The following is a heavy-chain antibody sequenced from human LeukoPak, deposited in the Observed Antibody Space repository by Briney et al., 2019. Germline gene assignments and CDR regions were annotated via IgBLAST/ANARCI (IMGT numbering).Heavy chain of an antibody. CDR1: GGSYSGYY. V-gene: IGHV4-34*01. CDR2: INHSGST. J-gene: IGHJ3*02. D-gene: IGHD3-3*01. CDR3: ARMAPSTDFWSGYYRNDAFDI. Sequence: SETRSLTCAVYGGSYSGYYWSWIRQPSGKGLEWIGEINHSGSTNYNPSLKSRVTISVDTSKNQFSLKLSSVTAADTAVYYCARMAPSTDFWSGYYRNDAFDIWGQGTMVTVSS.